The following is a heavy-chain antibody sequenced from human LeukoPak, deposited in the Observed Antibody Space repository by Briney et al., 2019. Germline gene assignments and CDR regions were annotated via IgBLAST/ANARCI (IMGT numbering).Heavy chain of an antibody. Sequence: GGSQRLSCAASGFTFSSYGMHWVRQAPGKGLEWVAVIWYDGSNKYYADSVKGRFTISRDNSKNTLYLQMNSLRAEDTAVYYCAKDLLYYDSSGYFDYWGQGTLVTVSS. CDR2: IWYDGSNK. D-gene: IGHD3-22*01. J-gene: IGHJ4*02. V-gene: IGHV3-33*06. CDR3: AKDLLYYDSSGYFDY. CDR1: GFTFSSYG.